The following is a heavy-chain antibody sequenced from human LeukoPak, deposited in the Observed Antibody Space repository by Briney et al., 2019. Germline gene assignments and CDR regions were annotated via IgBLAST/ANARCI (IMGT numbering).Heavy chain of an antibody. Sequence: GGSLRLTCAASGFTFTSYAMNWVRQAPGKGLEWVSGISGSGGSTYYADSVKGRFTISRDNSKNTLYLQMNSLRAEDTAVYYCAKAPYGDYNWFDPWGQGTLVTVSS. CDR1: GFTFTSYA. J-gene: IGHJ5*02. CDR3: AKAPYGDYNWFDP. D-gene: IGHD4-17*01. V-gene: IGHV3-23*01. CDR2: ISGSGGST.